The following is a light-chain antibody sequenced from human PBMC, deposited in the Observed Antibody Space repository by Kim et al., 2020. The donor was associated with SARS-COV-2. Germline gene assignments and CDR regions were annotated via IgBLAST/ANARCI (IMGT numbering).Light chain of an antibody. Sequence: ALGQTVRITCQGDSLRSYYPSWYQQKPGQAPVLVIYGKNNRPSGIPDRFSGSSSGNTASLTITGAQAEDEADYYCNSRDSSGNHLVFGGGTKLTVL. CDR3: NSRDSSGNHLV. CDR2: GKN. CDR1: SLRSYY. V-gene: IGLV3-19*01. J-gene: IGLJ3*02.